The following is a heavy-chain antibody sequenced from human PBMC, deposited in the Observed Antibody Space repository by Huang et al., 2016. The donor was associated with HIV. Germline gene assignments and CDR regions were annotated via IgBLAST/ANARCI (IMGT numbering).Heavy chain of an antibody. CDR3: ARLRYFDSSGFYYGGAFDV. Sequence: QLQLQESGPGLVKPSETLSLTCTVPGGSINSRSYYWGWIRQPPRKGLEWIGNIYYSGRTYYKPSLKSRVTISVDASENQFSLKLTSVTATDTAVYYCARLRYFDSSGFYYGGAFDVWGQGTMVTVSS. D-gene: IGHD3-22*01. J-gene: IGHJ3*01. CDR2: IYYSGRT. CDR1: GGSINSRSYY. V-gene: IGHV4-39*01.